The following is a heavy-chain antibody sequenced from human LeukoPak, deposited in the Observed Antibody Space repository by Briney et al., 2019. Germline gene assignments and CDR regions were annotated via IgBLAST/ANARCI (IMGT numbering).Heavy chain of an antibody. J-gene: IGHJ4*02. Sequence: GGSLRLSFAASGFTFSSYAMSWVRQAPGKGLEWVSAISGSGGSTYYADSVKGRFTISRDNSKNTLYLQMNSLRAEDTAVYFCAETEGGASSYWGQGTLVTVSS. CDR1: GFTFSSYA. CDR3: AETEGGASSY. D-gene: IGHD3-16*01. CDR2: ISGSGGST. V-gene: IGHV3-23*01.